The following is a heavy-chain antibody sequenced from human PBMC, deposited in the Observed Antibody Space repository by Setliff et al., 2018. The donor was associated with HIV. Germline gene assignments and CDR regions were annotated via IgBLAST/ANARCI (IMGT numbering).Heavy chain of an antibody. J-gene: IGHJ6*02. CDR1: GGSISTYY. Sequence: SETLSLTCTVSGGSISTYYWSWIRQPPGKGLEWIGSIYFTGSSDNNPSLKSRVTLSVDTSKNQFSLQLRSVTAADTAVYYCARHLHPRYGMDVWGQGTTVTVSS. CDR3: ARHLHPRYGMDV. V-gene: IGHV4-59*08. CDR2: IYFTGSS.